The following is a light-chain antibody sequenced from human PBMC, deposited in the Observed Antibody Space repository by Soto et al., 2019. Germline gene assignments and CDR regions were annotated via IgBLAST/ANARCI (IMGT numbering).Light chain of an antibody. Sequence: EIGLTQSPATLSLSPGERATLSCRASQSISSALAWYQQRPGQPPRLLIYDASDRADGIPARFSGTRAGTDFTLTISSLEPEEFAGYYCQQRSNWLTFGGGPRVDIK. CDR1: QSISSA. CDR2: DAS. J-gene: IGKJ4*01. V-gene: IGKV3-11*01. CDR3: QQRSNWLT.